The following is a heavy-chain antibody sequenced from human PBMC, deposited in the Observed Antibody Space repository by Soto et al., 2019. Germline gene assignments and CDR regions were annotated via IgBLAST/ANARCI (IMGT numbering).Heavy chain of an antibody. D-gene: IGHD2-2*01. CDR2: ISSSGETV. CDR3: AREGFYAMDV. J-gene: IGHJ6*02. CDR1: GFTFSSYE. V-gene: IGHV3-48*03. Sequence: GGSLRLSCEVPGFTFSSYEMYWVRQAPGKGLEWVAYISSSGETVYYAGSVQGRFTISRDNAKNSLYLQMSSLGAEDTAVYYCAREGFYAMDVWGQGTTVTVSS.